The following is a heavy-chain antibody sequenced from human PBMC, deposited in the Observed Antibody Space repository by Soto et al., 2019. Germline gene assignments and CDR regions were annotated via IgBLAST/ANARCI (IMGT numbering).Heavy chain of an antibody. V-gene: IGHV3-30-3*01. Sequence: PWGSLRLSCAASGFTFSSYAMHWVRQAPGKGLEWVAVISYDGSNKYYADSVKGRFTISRDNSKNTLYLQMNSLRAEVTAVYYCAREFPWGIVGATTWYYGMDVWGQGTTVTVSS. J-gene: IGHJ6*02. CDR2: ISYDGSNK. CDR3: AREFPWGIVGATTWYYGMDV. CDR1: GFTFSSYA. D-gene: IGHD1-26*01.